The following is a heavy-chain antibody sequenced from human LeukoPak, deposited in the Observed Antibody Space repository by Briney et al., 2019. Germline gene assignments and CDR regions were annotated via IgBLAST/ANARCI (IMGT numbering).Heavy chain of an antibody. CDR1: GGSISSYY. CDR3: ARVRGYSYGSDAFDI. D-gene: IGHD5-18*01. V-gene: IGHV4-59*01. CDR2: IYYSGST. J-gene: IGHJ3*02. Sequence: PSETLSFTCTVSGGSISSYYWSWIRQPPRKGLEWIGHIYYSGSTNYNPSLKSRVTISVDTSKNQFSLKLTSVTAADTAVFYCARVRGYSYGSDAFDIWGQGTMVTVSS.